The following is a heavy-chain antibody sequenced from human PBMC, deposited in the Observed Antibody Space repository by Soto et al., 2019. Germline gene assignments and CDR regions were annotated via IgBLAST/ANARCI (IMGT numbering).Heavy chain of an antibody. CDR3: ARHTTGTTGVGAFDI. Sequence: PVESLKISCKGSGYIFTSYWISWGREMPVKGLEWMGRIDPSDSYTNYSPSFQGHVTISADKSISTAYLQWSSLKASDTAMYYCARHTTGTTGVGAFDIWGQGTMVTVSS. D-gene: IGHD1-7*01. CDR1: GYIFTSYW. J-gene: IGHJ3*02. V-gene: IGHV5-10-1*01. CDR2: IDPSDSYT.